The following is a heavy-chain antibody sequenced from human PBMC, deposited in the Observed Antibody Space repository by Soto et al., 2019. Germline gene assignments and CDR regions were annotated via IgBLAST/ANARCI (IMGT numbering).Heavy chain of an antibody. Sequence: ASVKVSCKASGYTFTGYYMHWVRQAPGQGLEWMGWINPNSGDTNYAQKFQGWVTMTRDTSMSTAYMELSSLRSDDTAVYYCARDCLRYSDCNLDPWGQGTLVTVSS. J-gene: IGHJ5*02. D-gene: IGHD6-13*01. CDR1: GYTFTGYY. CDR3: ARDCLRYSDCNLDP. V-gene: IGHV1-2*04. CDR2: INPNSGDT.